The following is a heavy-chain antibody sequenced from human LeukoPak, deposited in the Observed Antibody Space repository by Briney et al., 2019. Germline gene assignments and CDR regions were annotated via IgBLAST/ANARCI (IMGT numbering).Heavy chain of an antibody. CDR1: GASISSYH. CDR2: VYYTGST. CDR3: AGSLAYCTGGTCSNLDS. D-gene: IGHD2-8*02. Sequence: SETLSLTCAVSGASISSYHWSWIRQPPGKGLEWIGYVYYTGSTNSNPSLKSRVTISVDTAKNQFSLKLSSVTAADTAVYYCAGSLAYCTGGTCSNLDSWGQGTLVTVSS. V-gene: IGHV4-59*01. J-gene: IGHJ4*02.